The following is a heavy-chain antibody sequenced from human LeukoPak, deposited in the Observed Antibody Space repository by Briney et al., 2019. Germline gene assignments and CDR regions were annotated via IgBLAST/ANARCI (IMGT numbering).Heavy chain of an antibody. J-gene: IGHJ4*02. D-gene: IGHD1-26*01. V-gene: IGHV3-30-3*02. CDR1: GFTFSSYS. Sequence: PGGSLRLSCAASGFTFSSYSIHWVRQAPGKGLEWVAVISYDGSNKYYADSVKGRFTISRDNSKNTLYLQMNSLRAEDTALYFCAKKAQYNGNYPLDYWGQGTLVTVSS. CDR3: AKKAQYNGNYPLDY. CDR2: ISYDGSNK.